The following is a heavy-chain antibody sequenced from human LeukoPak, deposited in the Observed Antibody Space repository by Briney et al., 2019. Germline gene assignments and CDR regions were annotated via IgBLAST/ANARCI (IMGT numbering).Heavy chain of an antibody. D-gene: IGHD5-18*01. CDR1: GYSLSDLS. J-gene: IGHJ5*02. V-gene: IGHV1-24*01. CDR2: FDPQDDET. Sequence: ASVTVSCRVSGYSLSDLSIHWVRQAPGKGLEGMGGFDPQDDETIYAQKFQGRVTMTEDTSTDTAYMELTRLRSEDTAVYYCTTTEYSSGYRDLWGQGTLVTVSS. CDR3: TTTEYSSGYRDL.